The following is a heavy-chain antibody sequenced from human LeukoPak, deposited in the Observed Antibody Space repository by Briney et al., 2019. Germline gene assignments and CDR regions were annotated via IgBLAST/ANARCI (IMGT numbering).Heavy chain of an antibody. CDR1: GGSFSGYY. V-gene: IGHV4-34*01. CDR2: INHSGST. D-gene: IGHD3-3*01. J-gene: IGHJ5*02. Sequence: PSETQSLTCAVYGGSFSGYYWSWIRQPPGKGLEWIGEINHSGSTNYNPSLKSRVTISVDTSKNQFSLKLSSVTAADTAVYYRARGRGTIFGVVNPPPPFDPWGQGTLVTVSS. CDR3: ARGRGTIFGVVNPPPPFDP.